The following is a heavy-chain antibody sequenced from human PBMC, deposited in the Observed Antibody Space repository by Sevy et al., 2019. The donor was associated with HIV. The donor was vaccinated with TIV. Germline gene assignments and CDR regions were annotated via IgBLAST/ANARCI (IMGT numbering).Heavy chain of an antibody. CDR2: ISSDGSYS. Sequence: GGSLRLSCAASGFTFGTYDMHWVRQAPGKGLEWVAIISSDGSYSYYADSVRGRFSMSRDNSKNTMYLQISGLLIEGTAEYYCAKNRPPGGSLFSRHGMDVWGRGTTVTVSS. J-gene: IGHJ6*02. CDR3: AKNRPPGGSLFSRHGMDV. D-gene: IGHD3-16*01. V-gene: IGHV3-30*18. CDR1: GFTFGTYD.